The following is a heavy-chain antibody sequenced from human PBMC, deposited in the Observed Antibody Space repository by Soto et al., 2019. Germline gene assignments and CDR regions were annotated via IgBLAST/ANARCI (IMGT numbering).Heavy chain of an antibody. CDR2: LSGGGGST. V-gene: IGHV3-23*01. D-gene: IGHD4-17*01. J-gene: IGHJ2*01. CDR3: AKTPRATTVVTRYWYFDL. Sequence: PGGSLRLSCAASGFTFGAFAMAWVRQRPGNGLEWVPSLSGGGGSTYYNNSVRGRFTISRDNSNSTLFLQMNNLRAEDTAVYFCAKTPRATTVVTRYWYFDLWGRGTLVTVSS. CDR1: GFTFGAFA.